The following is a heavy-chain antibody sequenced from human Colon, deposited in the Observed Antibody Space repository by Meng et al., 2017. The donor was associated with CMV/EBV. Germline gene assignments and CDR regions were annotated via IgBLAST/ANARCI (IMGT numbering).Heavy chain of an antibody. J-gene: IGHJ4*02. CDR1: GYTFTGYF. CDR2: INPITGGT. D-gene: IGHD1-26*01. Sequence: QGPRVQSGAGGKKPGASVKVSCKASGYTFTGYFMYWVRQAPGQGLEWLGVINPITGGTNYAQKFQGRVTMTRDTSMNTAYMELSRLRSDDTAVYYCASLSGGDFDYWGQGTLVTVSS. V-gene: IGHV1-2*02. CDR3: ASLSGGDFDY.